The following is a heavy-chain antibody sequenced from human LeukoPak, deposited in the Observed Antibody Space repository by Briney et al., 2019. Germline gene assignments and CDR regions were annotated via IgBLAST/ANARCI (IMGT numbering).Heavy chain of an antibody. J-gene: IGHJ5*02. CDR3: ARERTIYSSGWPNWSDP. V-gene: IGHV1-2*02. CDR2: INPNSGGT. Sequence: GASVKVSCKASGYRFTGYYMHWVRQAPGQGLEWMGWINPNSGGTNYAQKFQGRVTMTRDTSISTAYMELSRLRSDDTAVYYCARERTIYSSGWPNWSDPWGQGTLVTVSS. D-gene: IGHD6-19*01. CDR1: GYRFTGYY.